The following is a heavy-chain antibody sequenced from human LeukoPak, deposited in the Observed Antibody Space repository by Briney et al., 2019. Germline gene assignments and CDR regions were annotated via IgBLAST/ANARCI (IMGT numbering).Heavy chain of an antibody. J-gene: IGHJ6*02. D-gene: IGHD5-24*01. CDR1: GFTFNTYI. V-gene: IGHV3-48*04. CDR2: IRNSTNNI. CDR3: ARDEMATNYYYYGMDV. Sequence: GGSLRLSCAASGFTFNTYIMNWVRQAPGKGLEWVSYIRNSTNNIYYADSVRGRFTISRDNAKNSLYLQMNSLRAEDTAVYYCARDEMATNYYYYGMDVWGQGTTVTVSS.